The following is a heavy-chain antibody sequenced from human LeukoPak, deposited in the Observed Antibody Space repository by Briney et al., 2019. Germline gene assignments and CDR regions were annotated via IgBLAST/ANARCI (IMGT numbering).Heavy chain of an antibody. D-gene: IGHD3-3*01. CDR1: GFTFSSYA. J-gene: IGHJ4*02. V-gene: IGHV3-21*04. CDR3: AKDITNGDPNSYYFDY. Sequence: PGRSLRLSCAASGFTFSSYAAHWVRQAPGKGLEWVSSISSSSSYIYYADSVKGRFTISRDNAKNSLYLQMNSLRAEDTALYYCAKDITNGDPNSYYFDYWGQGTLVTVSS. CDR2: ISSSSSYI.